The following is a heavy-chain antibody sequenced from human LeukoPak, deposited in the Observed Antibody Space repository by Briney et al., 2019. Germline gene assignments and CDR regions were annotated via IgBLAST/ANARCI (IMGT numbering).Heavy chain of an antibody. CDR3: ARDRGYSTFDM. CDR2: INQDGSEK. V-gene: IGHV3-7*05. J-gene: IGHJ3*02. CDR1: GFTFSRYW. Sequence: GGSLRLSCAASGFTFSRYWLSWVRQAPGTGLEWVANINQDGSEKNYVDSVKGRFTISRDNAKNSLCLQMNSLRAEDTAVYYCARDRGYSTFDMWGQGTMVTVSS. D-gene: IGHD5-18*01.